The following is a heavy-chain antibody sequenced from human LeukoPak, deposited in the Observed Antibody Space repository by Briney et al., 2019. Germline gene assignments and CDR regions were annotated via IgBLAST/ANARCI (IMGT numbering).Heavy chain of an antibody. D-gene: IGHD6-19*01. CDR3: AKDSIAVAGPGYY. CDR2: ISYDGSNR. CDR1: GFTFSSYG. Sequence: GRSLRLSCAASGFTFSSYGMHWVRQAPGKGLEWVAVISYDGSNRYYADSVKGRFTISRDNSKNTLYLQMNSLRAEDTAVYYCAKDSIAVAGPGYYWGQGTLDTVSS. J-gene: IGHJ4*02. V-gene: IGHV3-30*18.